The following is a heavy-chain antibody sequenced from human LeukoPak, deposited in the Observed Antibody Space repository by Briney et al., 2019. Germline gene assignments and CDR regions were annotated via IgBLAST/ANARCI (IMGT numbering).Heavy chain of an antibody. J-gene: IGHJ4*02. D-gene: IGHD6-6*01. CDR1: GYTFTSYY. V-gene: IGHV1-46*01. CDR2: INPSGGST. Sequence: ASVKVSCKASGYTFTSYYMHWVRQAPGQGLEWMGIINPSGGSTSYAQKFQGRVTMTRDTSTSTVYMELSSLRSEDTAVYYCARDYRTVRAARRWDIYFDYWGQGTLVTVSS. CDR3: ARDYRTVRAARRWDIYFDY.